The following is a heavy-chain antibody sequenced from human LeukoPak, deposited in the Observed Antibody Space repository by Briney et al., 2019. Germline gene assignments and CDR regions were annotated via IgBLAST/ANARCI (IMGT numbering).Heavy chain of an antibody. CDR2: ISYDGSNK. J-gene: IGHJ4*02. CDR3: AKDMVSGSDC. Sequence: PGGSLRLSCAASGFTFSSYGMHWVRQAPGKGLEWVAVISYDGSNKYYADSVKGRFTISRDNSKNTLYLQMNSLRAEDTAVYYCAKDMVSGSDCWGQGTLVTVSS. D-gene: IGHD6-19*01. CDR1: GFTFSSYG. V-gene: IGHV3-30*18.